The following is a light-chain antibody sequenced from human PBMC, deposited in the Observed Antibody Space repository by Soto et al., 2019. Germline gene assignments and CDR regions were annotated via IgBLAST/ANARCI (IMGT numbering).Light chain of an antibody. CDR2: WAS. CDR1: QSVSTNNKNY. V-gene: IGKV4-1*01. CDR3: QQYYSPPVT. Sequence: DIVMTQSPDSLAVSLGERATINCKSSQSVSTNNKNYLTWYQLKPGQPPRLLIFWASTRESGVPDRFTGSGSGTDFSLIISSVQYVDVAVYYCQQYYSPPVTFGGGTKVEIK. J-gene: IGKJ4*01.